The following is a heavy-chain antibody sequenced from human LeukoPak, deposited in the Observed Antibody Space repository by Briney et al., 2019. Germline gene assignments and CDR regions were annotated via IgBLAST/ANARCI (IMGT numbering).Heavy chain of an antibody. CDR1: GFTFSSCA. V-gene: IGHV3-23*01. CDR2: ISGSGGST. CDR3: AKDGGNYDFWSAYYYYYYMDV. D-gene: IGHD3-3*01. Sequence: GGSLRLSCAASGFTFSSCAMSWVRQAPGKGLEWVSAISGSGGSTYYADSVKGQFTISRDNSKNTLYLQMNSLRAEDTAVYYCAKDGGNYDFWSAYYYYYYMDVWGKGTTVTVTS. J-gene: IGHJ6*03.